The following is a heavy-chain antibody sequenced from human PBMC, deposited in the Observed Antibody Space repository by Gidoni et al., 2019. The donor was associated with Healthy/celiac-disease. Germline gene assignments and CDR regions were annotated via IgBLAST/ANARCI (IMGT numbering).Heavy chain of an antibody. CDR1: GYTFTGSY. J-gene: IGHJ4*02. D-gene: IGHD2-2*01. V-gene: IGHV1-2*02. CDR2: INPNSGGT. Sequence: QVQLVQSGAEVKKPGASVKVSCKASGYTFTGSYMHWVRQAPGQGLEWMGWINPNSGGTNYAQKFQGRVTMTRDTSISTAYMELSRLRSDDTAVYYCARDLVPVVVPAAIGGEDYWGQGTLVTVSS. CDR3: ARDLVPVVVPAAIGGEDY.